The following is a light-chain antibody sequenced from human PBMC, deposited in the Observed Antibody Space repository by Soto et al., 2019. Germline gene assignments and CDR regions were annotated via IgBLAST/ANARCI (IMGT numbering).Light chain of an antibody. CDR3: QPGGTEKV. CDR1: SGHSSYA. V-gene: IGLV4-69*01. Sequence: QSVLTQSPSASASLGASVKLTCTLSSGHSSYAIAWHQQQPEKGPRYLMKLNSDGSHSKGDGIPDRFSGSSSGAERYLTISSLQSEDEADYYCQPGGTEKVFGGGTKLTVL. J-gene: IGLJ3*02. CDR2: LNSDGSH.